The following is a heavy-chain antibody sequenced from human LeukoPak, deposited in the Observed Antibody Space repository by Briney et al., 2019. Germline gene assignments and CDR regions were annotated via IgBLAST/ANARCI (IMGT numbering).Heavy chain of an antibody. CDR1: GYTFTSYY. J-gene: IGHJ6*02. D-gene: IGHD6-13*01. CDR2: INPSGGST. V-gene: IGHV1-46*01. Sequence: ASVKVSCKASGYTFTSYYMHWVRQAPGQGLEWMGIINPSGGSTSYAQKFQGRVTMTRDTSTSTVYMELSSLRSEDTAVYYCARGIAVGGSPNWFHYYYGMDVWGQGTTVTVSS. CDR3: ARGIAVGGSPNWFHYYYGMDV.